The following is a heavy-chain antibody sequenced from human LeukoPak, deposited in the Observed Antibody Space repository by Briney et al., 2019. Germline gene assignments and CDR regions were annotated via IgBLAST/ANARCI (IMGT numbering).Heavy chain of an antibody. Sequence: SETLSLTCGVSGGSITNTNYWTWVRQPPGKGLEWIGEVNLQGSTNYNPSLMGRVAIAVDTSENHISLQLTPVTAADTAVYYCAREGGPYRPLDYSGQGTLVTVSS. J-gene: IGHJ4*02. CDR3: AREGGPYRPLDY. V-gene: IGHV4-4*02. CDR2: VNLQGST. CDR1: GGSITNTNY.